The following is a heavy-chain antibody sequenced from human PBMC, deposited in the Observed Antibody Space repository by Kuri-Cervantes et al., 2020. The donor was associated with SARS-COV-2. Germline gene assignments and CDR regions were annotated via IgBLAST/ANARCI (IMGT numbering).Heavy chain of an antibody. CDR1: GFTFSSYA. D-gene: IGHD6-19*01. Sequence: GESLKISCAASGFTFSSYAMSWVRQAPGKGLEWVSAISGSGGSTYYADSVKGRFTISRDNSKNTLYLQMNSLGAEDTAVYYCAKVINSGSWFDPWGQGTLVTVSS. CDR2: ISGSGGST. CDR3: AKVINSGSWFDP. V-gene: IGHV3-23*01. J-gene: IGHJ5*02.